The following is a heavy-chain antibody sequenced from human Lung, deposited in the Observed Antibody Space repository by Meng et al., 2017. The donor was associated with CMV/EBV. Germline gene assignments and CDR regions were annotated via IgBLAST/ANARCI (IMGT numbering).Heavy chain of an antibody. CDR2: IDHSGST. Sequence: SETLSLTCAVSGGSFTNYYWNWIRQPPGKGLEWIGEIDHSGSTNYNPSLKSRVTISVDTSTNRFSLKLSSVTAADTAVYYCARLFRGGYCSTTSCPYGLDVWGQGTTVTVSS. V-gene: IGHV4-34*01. D-gene: IGHD2-2*01. CDR3: ARLFRGGYCSTTSCPYGLDV. J-gene: IGHJ6*02. CDR1: GGSFTNYY.